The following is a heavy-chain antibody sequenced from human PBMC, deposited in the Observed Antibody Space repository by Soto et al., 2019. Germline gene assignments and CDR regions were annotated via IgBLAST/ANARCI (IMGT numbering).Heavy chain of an antibody. J-gene: IGHJ5*02. CDR3: AREGDYPRPKNNWFDP. V-gene: IGHV1-69*01. D-gene: IGHD3-16*01. CDR2: IIPIFGTA. Sequence: QVQLVQSGAEVKKPGCSVKVSCKASGGTFSSYAISWVRQAPGQGLEWMGGIIPIFGTANYAQKFQGRVTITADESTSTAYMELSSLRSDDTAVYYCAREGDYPRPKNNWFDPWGQGTLVTVSS. CDR1: GGTFSSYA.